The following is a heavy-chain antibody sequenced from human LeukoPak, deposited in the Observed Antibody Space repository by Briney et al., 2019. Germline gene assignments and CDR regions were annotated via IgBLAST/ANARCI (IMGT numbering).Heavy chain of an antibody. Sequence: ASVKVSCKASGYTFTSYSISWVRQAPGQGLEWMGWISAYNGNTNYAQKLQGRVTMTTDTSTSTAYMELRSLGSDDTAVYYCATVTVTGSFDYWGQGTLVTVSS. J-gene: IGHJ4*02. V-gene: IGHV1-18*01. CDR2: ISAYNGNT. CDR3: ATVTVTGSFDY. CDR1: GYTFTSYS. D-gene: IGHD4-17*01.